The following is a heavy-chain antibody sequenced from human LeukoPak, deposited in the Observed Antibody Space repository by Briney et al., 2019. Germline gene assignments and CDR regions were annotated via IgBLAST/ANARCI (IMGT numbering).Heavy chain of an antibody. CDR3: ARVRRGGSSWY. D-gene: IGHD6-13*01. J-gene: IGHJ4*02. Sequence: PGGSLRLSCAASGFTFSSYSMNWVRQAPGKGLEWVANIKQDGSEKYYVDSVKGRFTISRDNAKNSLYLQTNSLRAEDTAVYYCARVRRGGSSWYWGQGTLVTVSS. CDR1: GFTFSSYS. V-gene: IGHV3-7*01. CDR2: IKQDGSEK.